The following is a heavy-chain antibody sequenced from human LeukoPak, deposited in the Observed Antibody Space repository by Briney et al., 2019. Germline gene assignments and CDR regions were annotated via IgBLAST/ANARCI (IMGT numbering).Heavy chain of an antibody. J-gene: IGHJ4*02. CDR1: GGSISSGGYY. V-gene: IGHV4-34*01. D-gene: IGHD6-6*01. CDR3: ARGRGSIAAPQYYFDY. CDR2: INHSGST. Sequence: PSETLSLTCAVSGGSISSGGYYWSWIRQPPGKGLEWIGEINHSGSTNYNPSLKSRVTISVDTSKNQFSLKLSSVTAADTAVYYCARGRGSIAAPQYYFDYWGQGTLVTVSS.